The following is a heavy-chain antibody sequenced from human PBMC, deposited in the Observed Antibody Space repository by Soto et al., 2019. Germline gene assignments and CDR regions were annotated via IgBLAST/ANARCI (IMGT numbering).Heavy chain of an antibody. D-gene: IGHD2-21*02. CDR3: ARAMVVTQNWFDP. J-gene: IGHJ5*02. CDR1: GGSXSSGDYY. Sequence: TSETLSLTCTVSGGSXSSGDYYWSWIRQPPGKGLEWIGYIYYSGSTYYNPSLKSRVTISVDTSKNQFSLKLSSVTAADTAVYYCARAMVVTQNWFDPWGQGTLVTVSS. CDR2: IYYSGST. V-gene: IGHV4-30-4*01.